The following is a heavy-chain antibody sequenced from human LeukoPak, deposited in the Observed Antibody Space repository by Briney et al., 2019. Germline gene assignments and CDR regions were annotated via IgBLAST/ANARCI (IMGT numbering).Heavy chain of an antibody. D-gene: IGHD6-13*01. CDR1: GFTFSSYW. V-gene: IGHV3-74*01. CDR3: ARDIETAAIDY. Sequence: GGSLRLSSAASGFTFSSYWMHWVRQAPGKGLVWVSRINRDGSNTDYADSVRGRFTISRDNAKNTLYLQLNSLRAEDTAVYYCARDIETAAIDYWGRRTLVTVSS. J-gene: IGHJ4*02. CDR2: INRDGSNT.